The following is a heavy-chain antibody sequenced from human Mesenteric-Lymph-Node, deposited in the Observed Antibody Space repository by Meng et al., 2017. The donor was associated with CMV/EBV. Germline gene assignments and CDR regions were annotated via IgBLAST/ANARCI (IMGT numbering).Heavy chain of an antibody. J-gene: IGHJ4*02. V-gene: IGHV1-2*02. CDR3: ARESTNLRHGFDY. CDR2: INPNSDDT. CDR1: GYTFTDYY. Sequence: ASVKVSCKASGYTFTDYYIHWVRQAPGQGLEWMGWINPNSDDTNYAQKVQGRATMTRDTSINTAYMELRRLTSDDTAVYYCARESTNLRHGFDYWGQGTLVTVSS. D-gene: IGHD1-7*01.